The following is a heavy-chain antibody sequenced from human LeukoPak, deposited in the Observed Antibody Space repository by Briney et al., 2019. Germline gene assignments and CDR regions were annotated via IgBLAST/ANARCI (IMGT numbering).Heavy chain of an antibody. D-gene: IGHD7-27*01. Sequence: GGSLRLSCAASGFTFSSYSMNWVRQAPGKGLEWVSYISSSSSTIYYADSVKGRFTISRDNAKSSLYLEMNSLRAEDTAVYYCGRGHWGLDYWGQEPWSPSPQ. J-gene: IGHJ4*01. V-gene: IGHV3-48*04. CDR1: GFTFSSYS. CDR3: GRGHWGLDY. CDR2: ISSSSSTI.